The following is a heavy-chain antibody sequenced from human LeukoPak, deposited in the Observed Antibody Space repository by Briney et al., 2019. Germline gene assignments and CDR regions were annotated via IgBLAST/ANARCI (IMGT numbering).Heavy chain of an antibody. CDR3: ATPYCSSISCLDVFNM. D-gene: IGHD2-2*01. V-gene: IGHV4-31*03. CDR2: KYYSGSA. J-gene: IGHJ3*02. CDR1: GVPVSDGRYY. Sequence: NPSQTLSLTCSVSGVPVSDGRYYWTWIRQYPGKGLEWIGYKYYSGSAKYNPSLESRLTISIDTSKNQFSLQLSSVTAADTATYYCATPYCSSISCLDVFNMWGQGTRVTVSS.